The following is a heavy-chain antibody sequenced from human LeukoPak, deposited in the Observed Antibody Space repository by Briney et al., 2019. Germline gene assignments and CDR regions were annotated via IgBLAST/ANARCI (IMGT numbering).Heavy chain of an antibody. J-gene: IGHJ5*02. CDR1: GYTFTGYY. Sequence: GASVKVSCKASGYTFTGYYMHWVRQAPGQGLEWMGWINPNSGGTNYAQKFQGRVTITADKSTSTAYMELSSLRSEDTAVYYCARDQRYCSSTSCYSVFDPWGQGTLVTVSS. V-gene: IGHV1-2*02. D-gene: IGHD2-2*01. CDR3: ARDQRYCSSTSCYSVFDP. CDR2: INPNSGGT.